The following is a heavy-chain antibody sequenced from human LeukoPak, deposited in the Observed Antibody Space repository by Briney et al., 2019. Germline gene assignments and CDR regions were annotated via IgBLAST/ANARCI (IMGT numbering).Heavy chain of an antibody. Sequence: SGGSLRLSCAASGFTFSSYAMSWVRQPPGKGLEWIGSIYYSGSTYYNPSLKSRVTISVDTSKNQFSLKLRSVTAADTAVYYCARHFGTWGQGTLVTVSS. J-gene: IGHJ4*02. CDR2: IYYSGST. V-gene: IGHV4-39*01. D-gene: IGHD3/OR15-3a*01. CDR3: ARHFGT. CDR1: GFTFSSYA.